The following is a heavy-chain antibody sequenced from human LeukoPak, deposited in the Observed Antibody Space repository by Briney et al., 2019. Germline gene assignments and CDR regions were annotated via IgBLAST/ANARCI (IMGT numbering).Heavy chain of an antibody. CDR3: ARAQCCPGTPDY. D-gene: IGHD2-15*01. J-gene: IGHJ4*02. Sequence: SETLSLTCTVSGGSISSGSYYWRWIRQPAGKGLEWIGRIYTSGSTNYNPSLKSRVTISVGTSKNQFSLKLSSVTAADTAVYYCARAQCCPGTPDYWGQGTLVTVSS. V-gene: IGHV4-61*02. CDR1: GGSISSGSYY. CDR2: IYTSGST.